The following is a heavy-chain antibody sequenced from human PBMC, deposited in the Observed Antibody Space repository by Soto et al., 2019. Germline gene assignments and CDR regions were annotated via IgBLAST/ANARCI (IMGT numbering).Heavy chain of an antibody. Sequence: PSETLSLTCTVSGGSISSYYWGWIRQPPGKGLEWSGRLYYSRSTNYNPSLKRRVTISIDTSNNQFSLRLSSVTAADTAVYYCASMVRGVIIGDFDYWGQGTLVTVSS. D-gene: IGHD3-10*01. CDR1: GGSISSYY. J-gene: IGHJ4*02. CDR2: LYYSRST. V-gene: IGHV4-59*01. CDR3: ASMVRGVIIGDFDY.